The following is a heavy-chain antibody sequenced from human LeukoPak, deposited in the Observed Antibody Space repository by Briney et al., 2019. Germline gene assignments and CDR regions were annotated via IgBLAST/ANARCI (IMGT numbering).Heavy chain of an antibody. Sequence: SETLSLACTVSGGSISSSSYCWGWIRQPPGKGLEWIGSIYYSGSTYYNPSLKSRVTISVDTSKNQFSLKLSSVTAADTAVYYCARPRGAAEAPVVGWGQGTLVTVSS. V-gene: IGHV4-39*01. CDR1: GGSISSSSYC. CDR3: ARPRGAAEAPVVG. J-gene: IGHJ4*02. D-gene: IGHD6-13*01. CDR2: IYYSGST.